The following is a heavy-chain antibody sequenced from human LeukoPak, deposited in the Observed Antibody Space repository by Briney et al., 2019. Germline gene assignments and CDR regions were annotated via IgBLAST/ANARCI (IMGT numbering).Heavy chain of an antibody. V-gene: IGHV4-39*07. CDR2: IYHSGST. CDR1: GGSISSSSYY. Sequence: PSETLSLTCTVSGGSISSSSYYWGWIRQPPGRGLEWIGSIYHSGSTYYNPSLKSRVTISVDTSKNQFSLKLSSVTAADTAVYYCARDTSSPDAFDIWGQGTMVTVS. J-gene: IGHJ3*02. CDR3: ARDTSSPDAFDI.